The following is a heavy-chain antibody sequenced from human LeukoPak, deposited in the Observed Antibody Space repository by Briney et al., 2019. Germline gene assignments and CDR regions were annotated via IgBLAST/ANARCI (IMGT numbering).Heavy chain of an antibody. CDR1: GGSISSGGYY. CDR3: ARTFDNRGLGVWFDP. D-gene: IGHD1-14*01. V-gene: IGHV4-30-2*01. CDR2: IYRSGST. J-gene: IGHJ5*02. Sequence: SETLSLTCTVSGGSISSGGYYWTWIRQPPGKGLEWIGYIYRSGSTYYNPSLKSRVTISVDRSQNQFSLKLSSVTAADTAVYFCARTFDNRGLGVWFDPWGQGTLVTVSS.